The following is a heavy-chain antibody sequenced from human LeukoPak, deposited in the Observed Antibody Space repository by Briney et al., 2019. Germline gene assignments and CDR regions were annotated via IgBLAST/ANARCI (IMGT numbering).Heavy chain of an antibody. CDR1: GFTFTSSA. J-gene: IGHJ5*02. Sequence: SVKVSCKASGFTFTSSAMQWVRQARGQRLEWIGWIVVGSGNTNYAQKFQERVTITRDMSTSTAYMELSSLRSEDTAVYYCAADHYGSGSYPNWFDPWGQGTLVTVSS. V-gene: IGHV1-58*02. D-gene: IGHD3-10*01. CDR3: AADHYGSGSYPNWFDP. CDR2: IVVGSGNT.